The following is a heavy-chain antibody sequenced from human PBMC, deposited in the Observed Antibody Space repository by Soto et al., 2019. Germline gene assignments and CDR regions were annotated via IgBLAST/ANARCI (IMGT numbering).Heavy chain of an antibody. V-gene: IGHV1-69*01. Sequence: QVQLVQSGAEVKKPGSSVKVSCKASGGTFSSYAISWVRQAPGQGLEWLGGIIPIFGTANYAQKFQGRVRITADDSTSTAYMELSSLRSEDTAVYYCAGGMELLKPPPTLDYWGQGTLVTVSS. J-gene: IGHJ4*02. CDR3: AGGMELLKPPPTLDY. D-gene: IGHD1-26*01. CDR2: IIPIFGTA. CDR1: GGTFSSYA.